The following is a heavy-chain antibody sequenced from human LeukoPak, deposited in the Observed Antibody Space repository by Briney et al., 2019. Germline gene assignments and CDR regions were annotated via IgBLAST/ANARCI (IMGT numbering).Heavy chain of an antibody. D-gene: IGHD6-13*01. CDR3: AREVLGSSSHVNWFDP. J-gene: IGHJ5*02. CDR2: IYYSGST. V-gene: IGHV4-39*07. CDR1: GGSISSSSYY. Sequence: SETLSLTCTVSGGSISSSSYYWGWIRQPPGKGLEWIGSIYYSGSTYYNPSLKSRVTISVDTSKNQFSLKLSSVTAADTAVYYCAREVLGSSSHVNWFDPWGQGTLVTVSS.